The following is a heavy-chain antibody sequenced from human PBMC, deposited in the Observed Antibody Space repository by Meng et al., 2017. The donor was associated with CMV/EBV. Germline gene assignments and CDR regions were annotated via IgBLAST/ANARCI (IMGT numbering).Heavy chain of an antibody. Sequence: GGSLRLSCAASGFTFAIYGLHWARQAPGQGLERVAFIRYDGSSTYSSDSVKGRFTISRDNSKNTMYLQMNSQATEDTAIYYCAKDLGVRQRNTSPSFGYWGQGTLVTVSS. CDR2: IRYDGSST. CDR1: GFTFAIYG. D-gene: IGHD2-2*01. J-gene: IGHJ4*02. CDR3: AKDLGVRQRNTSPSFGY. V-gene: IGHV3-30*02.